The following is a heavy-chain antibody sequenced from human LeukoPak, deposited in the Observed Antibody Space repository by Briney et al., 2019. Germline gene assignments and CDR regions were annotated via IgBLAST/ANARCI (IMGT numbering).Heavy chain of an antibody. CDR1: GGSISNYY. V-gene: IGHV4-59*01. J-gene: IGHJ4*02. Sequence: SETLSLTCTVSGGSISNYYWSWIRQPPGKGLEWIGYIYYSGSTNYNPSLKSRVTISVDTSKNQFSLKLSSVTAADTAVYFCARGKAVADYWGQGTLVTVCS. CDR2: IYYSGST. CDR3: ARGKAVADY. D-gene: IGHD6-19*01.